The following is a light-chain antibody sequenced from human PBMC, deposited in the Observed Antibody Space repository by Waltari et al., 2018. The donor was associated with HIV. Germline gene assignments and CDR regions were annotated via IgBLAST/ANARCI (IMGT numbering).Light chain of an antibody. CDR1: NFDLGGFNY. CDR2: EVK. V-gene: IGLV2-8*01. Sequence: QSALTQPPSASGSPGQSVTISCTGTNFDLGGFNYVSWYQKHPDKAPRLIIFEVKKRPSGVPDRFSGSISGNTASLTVSVLQAEDEADYFCSSYRGDSRVLFGGGTKLTVL. CDR3: SSYRGDSRVL. J-gene: IGLJ2*01.